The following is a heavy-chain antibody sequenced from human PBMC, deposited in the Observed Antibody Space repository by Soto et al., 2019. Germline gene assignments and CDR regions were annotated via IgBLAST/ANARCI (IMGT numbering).Heavy chain of an antibody. Sequence: KAGGSLRLSCAASGFTFRGYSMNWVRQAPGKGLEWVSSISSSSSYIYYADSVKGRFTISRDNAKNSLYLQMNSLRAEDTAVYYCAREGRIAARHLHYYYGMDLWGQATMVT. CDR2: ISSSSSYI. J-gene: IGHJ6*02. CDR3: AREGRIAARHLHYYYGMDL. V-gene: IGHV3-21*01. D-gene: IGHD6-6*01. CDR1: GFTFRGYS.